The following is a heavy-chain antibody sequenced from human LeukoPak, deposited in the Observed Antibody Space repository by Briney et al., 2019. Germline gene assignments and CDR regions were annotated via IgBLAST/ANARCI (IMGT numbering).Heavy chain of an antibody. CDR2: VSYNSDTI. J-gene: IGHJ2*01. CDR3: AKDYCGGDCYSGWYFDL. V-gene: IGHV3-9*01. CDR1: GFTFDDYA. D-gene: IGHD2-21*02. Sequence: GGSLRLSCAASGFTFDDYAMHWVRQAPGKGLEWVSGVSYNSDTIAYADSVKGRFTISRDNAKNSLYLQMNSLRAEDTALYYCAKDYCGGDCYSGWYFDLWGRGTLVTVSS.